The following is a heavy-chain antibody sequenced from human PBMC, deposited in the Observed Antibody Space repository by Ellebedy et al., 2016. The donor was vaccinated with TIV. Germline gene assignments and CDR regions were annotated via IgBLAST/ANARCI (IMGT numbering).Heavy chain of an antibody. D-gene: IGHD3/OR15-3a*01. CDR1: GFTFRSYW. J-gene: IGHJ6*02. CDR3: ARGTGSDQLRFGMDV. Sequence: GGSLRLXXAASGFTFRSYWMHWVRQAPGKGLVWVSRIKSDGSGTTYADSVKGRFTISRDNAKNTMYLQMNSLRAEDTAVYYCARGTGSDQLRFGMDVWGQGTTVTVS. CDR2: IKSDGSGT. V-gene: IGHV3-74*01.